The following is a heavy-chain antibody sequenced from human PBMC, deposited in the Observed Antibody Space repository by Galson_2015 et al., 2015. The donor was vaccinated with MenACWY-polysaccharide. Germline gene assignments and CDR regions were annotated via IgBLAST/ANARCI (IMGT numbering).Heavy chain of an antibody. CDR2: TNLDGSQK. CDR3: ARDPNWGNSFGP. J-gene: IGHJ5*02. Sequence: SLRLSCAASGFTFRSTWMSWVRQAPGKGLEWVALTNLDGSQKDYMDSVKGRFAISRENAKNSLYLQINSLRAEDTAVYYCARDPNWGNSFGPWGRGTLVTVSS. V-gene: IGHV3-7*01. D-gene: IGHD7-27*01. CDR1: GFTFRSTW.